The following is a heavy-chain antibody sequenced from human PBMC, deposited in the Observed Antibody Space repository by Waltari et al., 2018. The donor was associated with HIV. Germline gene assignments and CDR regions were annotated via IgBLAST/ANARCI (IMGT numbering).Heavy chain of an antibody. J-gene: IGHJ4*02. V-gene: IGHV4-59*01. CDR1: GGSISSYY. D-gene: IGHD3-22*01. Sequence: QVQLQESGPGLVKPSETLSLTCTVSGGSISSYYWSWIRQPPGKRLEWIGYIYYSGSTNYNPSLKSRVTISVDTSKNQFSLKLSSVTAADTAVYYCARGDSSGYTYYFDYWGQGTLVTVSS. CDR3: ARGDSSGYTYYFDY. CDR2: IYYSGST.